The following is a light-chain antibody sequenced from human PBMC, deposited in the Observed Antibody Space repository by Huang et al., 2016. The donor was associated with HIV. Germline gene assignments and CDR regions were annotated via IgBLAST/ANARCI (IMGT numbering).Light chain of an antibody. CDR3: QQHYSSPPT. V-gene: IGKV4-1*01. CDR1: QSLLYNSNNKNY. J-gene: IGKJ2*01. Sequence: DIVMTQSPDSLAVSLGERATINCKSSQSLLYNSNNKNYLAWYQQKPGQTPNLLIYWASSRKSGVPDRFSGSGSETDFTLTISSLQAEDVAVYYCQQHYSSPPTFGQGTKLEIK. CDR2: WAS.